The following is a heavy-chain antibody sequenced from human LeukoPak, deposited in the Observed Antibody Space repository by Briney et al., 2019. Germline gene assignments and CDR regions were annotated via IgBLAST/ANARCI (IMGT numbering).Heavy chain of an antibody. J-gene: IGHJ2*01. Sequence: SETLSLTCSVSGGSIYTYYWSWIRQPPGKGLEWIGYIYYSGNSDYNPSLRSRVTISVDKSKNHFSLKLSSVNAADKAVYYCARPGNSSYWYFDLWGRGTLVTVSS. CDR1: GGSIYTYY. V-gene: IGHV4-59*08. D-gene: IGHD6-6*01. CDR2: IYYSGNS. CDR3: ARPGNSSYWYFDL.